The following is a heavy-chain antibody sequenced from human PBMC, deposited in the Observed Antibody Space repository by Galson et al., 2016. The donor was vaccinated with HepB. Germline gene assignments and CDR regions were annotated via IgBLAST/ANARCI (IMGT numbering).Heavy chain of an antibody. CDR2: VNPSGSST. CDR1: GYTFTSFY. V-gene: IGHV1-46*01. D-gene: IGHD2-15*01. J-gene: IGHJ4*02. Sequence: SVKVSCKASGYTFTSFYMHWVRQAPGQGLEWMGIVNPSGSSTSYAQMFQGRVTMTRDTSTSTVYMELSSLRSEDTAVYYCARAMDPRAANLDYWGQGTLVTVSS. CDR3: ARAMDPRAANLDY.